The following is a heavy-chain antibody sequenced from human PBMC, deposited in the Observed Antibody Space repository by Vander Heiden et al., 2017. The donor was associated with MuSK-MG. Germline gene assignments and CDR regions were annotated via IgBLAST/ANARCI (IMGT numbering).Heavy chain of an antibody. Sequence: QLLVSGGGLVQPGGSLRLSCAAPGFTFSSYAMSWVRQAPGKGLEWVSSISSSGDNTYYADSVKGRFTISRDNSKNTLYLQMISLRAEDTAVYYCAKDGGATTNWGQGTLVTVSS. D-gene: IGHD5-12*01. CDR3: AKDGGATTN. V-gene: IGHV3-23*01. CDR2: ISSSGDNT. J-gene: IGHJ4*02. CDR1: GFTFSSYA.